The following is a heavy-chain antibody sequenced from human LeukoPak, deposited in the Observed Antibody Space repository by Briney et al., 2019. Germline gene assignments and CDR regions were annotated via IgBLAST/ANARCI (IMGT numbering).Heavy chain of an antibody. D-gene: IGHD3-10*01. Sequence: PGGTLRLSSAASGFTVSSNYMSWVRQAPGPGLEGGSIICSGGSTNCADSVKGRFTISRDNSKNTMYLQMNSLRAEDTAVYYCASGSGSYRTPYYYMDVWGKGTTVTVSS. J-gene: IGHJ6*03. CDR2: ICSGGST. CDR3: ASGSGSYRTPYYYMDV. CDR1: GFTVSSNY. V-gene: IGHV3-53*01.